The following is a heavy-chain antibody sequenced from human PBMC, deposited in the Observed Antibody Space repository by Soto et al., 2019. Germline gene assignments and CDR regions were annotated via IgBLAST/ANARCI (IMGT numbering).Heavy chain of an antibody. CDR2: IYHSGST. J-gene: IGHJ3*02. CDR1: GYSISSGYY. CDR3: ARDGILYDSSEMDAFDI. Sequence: PSETLSLTCAVSGYSISSGYYWGWIRQPPGKGLEWIGSIYHSGSTYYNPSLKSRVTISVDTSKNQFSLKLSSVTAADTAVYYCARDGILYDSSEMDAFDIWGQGTMVTVSS. V-gene: IGHV4-38-2*02. D-gene: IGHD3-22*01.